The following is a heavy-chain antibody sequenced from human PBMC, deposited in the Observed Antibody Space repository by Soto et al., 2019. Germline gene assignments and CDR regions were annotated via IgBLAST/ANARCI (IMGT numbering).Heavy chain of an antibody. CDR3: TTGGDQGAFDI. D-gene: IGHD2-21*01. J-gene: IGHJ3*02. CDR2: IRSKANSYAT. CDR1: GFTFSGSA. V-gene: IGHV3-73*01. Sequence: GGSLRLSCAASGFTFSGSAMHWVRQASGKGLEWVGRIRSKANSYATAYAASVKGRFTISRDDSKNTAYLQMNSLKTEDTAVYCCTTGGDQGAFDIWGQGTMVTVSS.